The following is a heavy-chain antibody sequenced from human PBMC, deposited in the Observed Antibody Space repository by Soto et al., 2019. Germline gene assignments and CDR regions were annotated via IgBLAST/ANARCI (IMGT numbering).Heavy chain of an antibody. V-gene: IGHV4-59*08. CDR2: IYYSGST. Sequence: SETQSLTCTVSGGSISSYYWSWIRQPPGKGLEWIGYIYYSGSTNYNPSLKSRVTISVDTSKNQFSLKLSSVTAADTAVYYCARLPFYYYDSSGYLDYWGQGTLVTVSS. CDR1: GGSISSYY. CDR3: ARLPFYYYDSSGYLDY. D-gene: IGHD3-22*01. J-gene: IGHJ4*02.